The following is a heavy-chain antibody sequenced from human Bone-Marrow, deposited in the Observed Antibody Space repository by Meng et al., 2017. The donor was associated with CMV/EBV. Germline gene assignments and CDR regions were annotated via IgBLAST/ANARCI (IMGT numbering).Heavy chain of an antibody. Sequence: GESLKISCAASGFTFSSCGMHWVRQAPGKGLEWVAVIWYDGSNKYYADSVKGRFTISRDNSKNTLYLQMNSLRDEDTAVYYCAKDRIKRMTTGFDYWGQGTLVTVSS. D-gene: IGHD4-11*01. CDR2: IWYDGSNK. V-gene: IGHV3-33*06. CDR1: GFTFSSCG. J-gene: IGHJ4*02. CDR3: AKDRIKRMTTGFDY.